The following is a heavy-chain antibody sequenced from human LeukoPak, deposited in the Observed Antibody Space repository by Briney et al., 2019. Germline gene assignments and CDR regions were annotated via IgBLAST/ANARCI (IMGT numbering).Heavy chain of an antibody. CDR1: GFTFSDYG. Sequence: GGSLRLSCAASGFTFSDYGMIWVRQAPGKGLEWVSYITRSSALHYADSVKGRFTISRDNAQNSLYLQMNGLRVEDTAVYYCTRRLDEWGQGTLVTVSS. CDR2: ITRSSAL. J-gene: IGHJ4*02. D-gene: IGHD3-16*01. CDR3: TRRLDE. V-gene: IGHV3-69-1*01.